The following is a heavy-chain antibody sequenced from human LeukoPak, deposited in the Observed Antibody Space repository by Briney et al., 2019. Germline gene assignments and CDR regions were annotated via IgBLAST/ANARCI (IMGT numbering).Heavy chain of an antibody. CDR1: GGSISSYY. Sequence: PSETLSLTCTVSGGSISSYYWSWVRQPPGKGLEWIGYIYYSGSTNYNPSLKSRVTISVDTSKNQFSLKLSSVTAADTAVYYCARHSSIAARYNFYFDYWGQGTLVTVSS. D-gene: IGHD6-6*01. J-gene: IGHJ4*02. V-gene: IGHV4-59*08. CDR3: ARHSSIAARYNFYFDY. CDR2: IYYSGST.